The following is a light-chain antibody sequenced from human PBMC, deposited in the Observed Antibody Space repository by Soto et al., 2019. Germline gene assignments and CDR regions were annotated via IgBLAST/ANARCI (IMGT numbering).Light chain of an antibody. Sequence: EKEITQCTATLSVSPGERATLSCRASQSVSSNLAWYQQKPGQAPRLLIYGASTRATGIPARFSGSGSGTEFTLTISSLQSEDFAVYYCQQYNNWPKTFGQGTKV. CDR3: QQYNNWPKT. V-gene: IGKV3-15*01. J-gene: IGKJ1*01. CDR2: GAS. CDR1: QSVSSN.